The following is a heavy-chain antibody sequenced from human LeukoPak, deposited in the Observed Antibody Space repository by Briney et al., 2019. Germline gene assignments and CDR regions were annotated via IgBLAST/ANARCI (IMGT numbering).Heavy chain of an antibody. CDR1: GFTFSSYG. D-gene: IGHD2-15*01. J-gene: IGHJ4*02. CDR3: EGGTH. CDR2: ISYDGNNK. Sequence: GGSLRLSCAASGFTFSSYGMHWVRQAPGKGLEWVAVISYDGNNKYYADSVKGRFTISRDNAKNSLYLQMNILRAEDTAVYYCEGGTHWGQGTLVTVSS. V-gene: IGHV3-30*03.